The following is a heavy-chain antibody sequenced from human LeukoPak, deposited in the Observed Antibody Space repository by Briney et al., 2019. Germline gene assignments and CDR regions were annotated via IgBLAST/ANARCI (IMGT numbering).Heavy chain of an antibody. V-gene: IGHV3-30-3*01. D-gene: IGHD3-16*01. Sequence: GGSLRLSCAASGFTFSSYAMHWVRQAPGKGLEWVAVISYDGSNTYYADSVKGRFTISRDNSKNTLYLRMNSLKAEDTAVYYCARDGEWGTGAFDIWGQGTMVTVSS. J-gene: IGHJ3*02. CDR1: GFTFSSYA. CDR3: ARDGEWGTGAFDI. CDR2: ISYDGSNT.